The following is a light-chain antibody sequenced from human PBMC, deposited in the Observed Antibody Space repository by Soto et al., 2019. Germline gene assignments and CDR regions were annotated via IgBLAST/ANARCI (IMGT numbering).Light chain of an antibody. CDR1: QTISKY. CDR2: NAS. V-gene: IGKV3-11*01. CDR3: QQRSNWPVA. J-gene: IGKJ4*01. Sequence: EIVVTQSPAALSLPPGERATIFCKTSQTISKYLVWYQQKPGKAPRLLIINASNRATGIPDRFNGSGSGTDFTLTINSLEPEDFAVYYCQQRSNWPVAFGGGTKVDIK.